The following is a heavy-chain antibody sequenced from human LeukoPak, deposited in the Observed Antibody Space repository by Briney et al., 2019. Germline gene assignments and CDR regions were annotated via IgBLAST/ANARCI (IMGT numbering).Heavy chain of an antibody. J-gene: IGHJ4*02. D-gene: IGHD3-10*01. CDR3: ARDSLRVLRDYGSGSLGFDY. CDR2: INAGNGNT. CDR1: GYTFTSYA. V-gene: IGHV1-3*01. Sequence: ASVNVSCKASGYTFTSYAMHWVRQAPGQRLEWMGWINAGNGNTKYSQKFQGRVTITRDTSASTAYMELSSLRSEDTAVYYCARDSLRVLRDYGSGSLGFDYWGQGTLVTVSS.